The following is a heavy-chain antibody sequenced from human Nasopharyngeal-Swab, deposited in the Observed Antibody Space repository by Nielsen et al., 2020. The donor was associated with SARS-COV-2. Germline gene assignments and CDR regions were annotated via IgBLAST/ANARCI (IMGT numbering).Heavy chain of an antibody. D-gene: IGHD5-18*01. J-gene: IGHJ3*02. V-gene: IGHV1-46*01. Sequence: ASVKVSCKASGYTFTSYYMHWVRQAPGQGLEWMGIINPSGGSTSYAQKFQGRVTMTRDTSTSTVYMELSSLRSEDTAVYYCAREDSRYSYGYSSGSAAFEIWGQGTMVTVSS. CDR3: AREDSRYSYGYSSGSAAFEI. CDR2: INPSGGST. CDR1: GYTFTSYY.